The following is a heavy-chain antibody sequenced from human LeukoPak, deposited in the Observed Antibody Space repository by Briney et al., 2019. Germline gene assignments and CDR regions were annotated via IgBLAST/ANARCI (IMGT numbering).Heavy chain of an antibody. CDR1: GFTFSNYA. D-gene: IGHD4-17*01. Sequence: GGSLRLSCAASGFTFSNYAMSWVRPAPGKGLEWVAVLYSGGSPYYADSVKARLTICRDNPKHALYLQMNSLRAEDTAVYYCARGARYGDYWAFDIWGQGTMVTVSS. V-gene: IGHV3-23*03. J-gene: IGHJ3*02. CDR3: ARGARYGDYWAFDI. CDR2: LYSGGSP.